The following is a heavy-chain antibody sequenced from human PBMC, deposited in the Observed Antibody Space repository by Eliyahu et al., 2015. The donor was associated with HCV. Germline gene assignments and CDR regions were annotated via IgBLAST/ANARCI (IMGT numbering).Heavy chain of an antibody. D-gene: IGHD1-14*01. CDR3: ARTQLNHQVGMEWFDP. J-gene: IGHJ5*02. V-gene: IGHV2-70*15. CDR1: GFSLSTXGMC. CDR2: IDWDDDK. Sequence: QVTLRESGPALVKPTQTLTLTCTXSGFSLSTXGMCVSWIRQPPGKALEWLARIDWDDDKYYSISLKTRLTISKDTSKNQVVLTMINMDPVDTATYYCARTQLNHQVGMEWFDPWGQGTLVTVSS.